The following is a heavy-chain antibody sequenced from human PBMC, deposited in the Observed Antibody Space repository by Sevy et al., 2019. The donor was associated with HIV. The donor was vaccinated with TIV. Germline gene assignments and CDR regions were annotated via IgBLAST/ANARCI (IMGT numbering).Heavy chain of an antibody. J-gene: IGHJ4*02. Sequence: ASVKVSCKASGYLFTSYRITWVRQAPGKRLELVGWISPHNRDTNYAQRVQDRVTMITDTSTTTAYMELRSLTSDDSAVYYCARAYCRGGRCYSLAYWGQGTLVTVSS. CDR3: ARAYCRGGRCYSLAY. D-gene: IGHD2-15*01. CDR1: GYLFTSYR. CDR2: ISPHNRDT. V-gene: IGHV1-18*01.